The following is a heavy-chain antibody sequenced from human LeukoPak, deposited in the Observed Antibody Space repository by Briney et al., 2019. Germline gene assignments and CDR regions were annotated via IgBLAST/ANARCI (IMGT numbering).Heavy chain of an antibody. CDR2: INQDGSET. J-gene: IGHJ4*02. D-gene: IGHD3-10*01. Sequence: PGGSLRLSCAASGFNFSSYGMHWVRQAPGKGLEWVANINQDGSETFYVDSVKGRFTISRDNAKKSLFLEMNSLRAEDTALYYCARHGPGMNFFYLDFWGQGTLVTVAS. CDR1: GFNFSSYG. CDR3: ARHGPGMNFFYLDF. V-gene: IGHV3-7*01.